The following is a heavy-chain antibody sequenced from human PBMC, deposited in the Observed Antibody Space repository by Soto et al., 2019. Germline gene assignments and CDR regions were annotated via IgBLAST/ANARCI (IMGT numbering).Heavy chain of an antibody. D-gene: IGHD2-2*01. CDR2: INHSGST. CDR3: ARSPWTYQLLYSDY. CDR1: GGSFSGYY. J-gene: IGHJ4*02. Sequence: SETLSLTCAVYGGSFSGYYWSWIRQPPGKGLEWIGEINHSGSTNYNPSLKSRVTISVDTSKNQFSLKLSSVTAADTAVYYCARSPWTYQLLYSDYWGQGTLVTVSS. V-gene: IGHV4-34*01.